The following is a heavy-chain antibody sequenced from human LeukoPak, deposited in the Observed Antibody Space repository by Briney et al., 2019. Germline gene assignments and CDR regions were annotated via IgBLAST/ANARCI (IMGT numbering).Heavy chain of an antibody. CDR2: MSSGGTYI. CDR3: ARGRPTGSSRRFIVQ. Sequence: GGSLRLSCAASGFTFGTYAMTWVRQAPGKGLEWVSSMSSGGTYIYYADSVRGRFTISRDNAKDSLFLLMNSLRVEDTAVYYCARGRPTGSSRRFIVQWGQGTLVSVSS. J-gene: IGHJ4*02. V-gene: IGHV3-21*06. CDR1: GFTFGTYA. D-gene: IGHD1-26*01.